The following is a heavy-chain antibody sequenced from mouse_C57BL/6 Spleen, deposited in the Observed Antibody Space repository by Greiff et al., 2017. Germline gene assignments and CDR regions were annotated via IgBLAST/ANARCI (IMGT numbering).Heavy chain of an antibody. CDR3: ARGEGVTTRYYAMDY. V-gene: IGHV1-76*01. CDR2: IYPGSGNT. D-gene: IGHD2-2*01. Sequence: QVQLQQSGAELVRPGASVKLSCKASGYTFTDYYINWVKQRPGQGLEWIARIYPGSGNTYYNEKFKGKATLTAEKSSSTAYMQLSSLTSEDSAVYFCARGEGVTTRYYAMDYWGQGTSVTVSS. CDR1: GYTFTDYY. J-gene: IGHJ4*01.